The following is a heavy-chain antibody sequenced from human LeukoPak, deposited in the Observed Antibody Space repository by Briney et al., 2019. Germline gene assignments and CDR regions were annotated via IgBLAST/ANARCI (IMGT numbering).Heavy chain of an antibody. J-gene: IGHJ6*02. CDR2: IYYSGST. D-gene: IGHD3-10*01. CDR1: GGSISSYY. Sequence: SETLSLTCTASGGSISSYYWSWIRQPPGKGLEWIGYIYYSGSTNYNPSLKSRVTISVDTSKNQFSLKLSSVTATDTAVYYCARVGSYYDMDVWGQGTTVTVSS. CDR3: ARVGSYYDMDV. V-gene: IGHV4-59*01.